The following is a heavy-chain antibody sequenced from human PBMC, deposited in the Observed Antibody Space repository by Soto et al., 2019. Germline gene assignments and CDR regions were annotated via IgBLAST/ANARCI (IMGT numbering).Heavy chain of an antibody. CDR3: ARDGLLEWSSFDY. CDR1: GFTFSSYW. CDR2: IKQDGSEK. V-gene: IGHV3-7*03. Sequence: EVQLVESGGGLVQPGGSLRLSCAASGFTFSSYWMSWVRQAPGKGLEWVANIKQDGSEKYYVDSVKGRFTISRDNAKNSLYLQMNSLRAEDTAVYYCARDGLLEWSSFDYWGQGTLVTVSS. D-gene: IGHD3-3*01. J-gene: IGHJ4*02.